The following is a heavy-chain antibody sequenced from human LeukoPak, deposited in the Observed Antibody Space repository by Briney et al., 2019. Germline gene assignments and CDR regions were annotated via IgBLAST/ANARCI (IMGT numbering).Heavy chain of an antibody. V-gene: IGHV3-7*03. CDR3: TRSGYCSGGSCYSDFDH. D-gene: IGHD2-15*01. CDR1: GFTFSNFW. J-gene: IGHJ4*02. Sequence: GGSLRLSCAGSGFTFSNFWMSWVRQAPGKGLEWVANIKQDGSEKYYVDSVKGRFTISRDNGKNSLYLQMNSLRAEDTAVYYCTRSGYCSGGSCYSDFDHWDQGTLVTVSS. CDR2: IKQDGSEK.